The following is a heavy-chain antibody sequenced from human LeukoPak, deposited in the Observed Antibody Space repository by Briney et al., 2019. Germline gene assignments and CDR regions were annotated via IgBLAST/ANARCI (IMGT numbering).Heavy chain of an antibody. Sequence: ASVKVSCKASGYSFTTYDINWVRQATGQGLEWMGWTDPNSGNTGYAQKFQGRVTMTRNTSISTAYMELSSLRSEDTAVYYCAREFRVVTPTQGDDYWGQGTLLTVSS. CDR3: AREFRVVTPTQGDDY. D-gene: IGHD2-21*02. V-gene: IGHV1-8*01. CDR1: GYSFTTYD. J-gene: IGHJ4*02. CDR2: TDPNSGNT.